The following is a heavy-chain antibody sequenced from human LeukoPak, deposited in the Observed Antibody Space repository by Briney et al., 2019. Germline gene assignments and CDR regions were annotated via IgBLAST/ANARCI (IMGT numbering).Heavy chain of an antibody. CDR3: AKSRYNWNSDAFDI. V-gene: IGHV4-59*01. J-gene: IGHJ3*02. Sequence: NPSETLSLTCTVSGGSTSSYYWSWIRQPPGKGLEWIGYIYYSGSTNYNPSLKSRVTISVDTSKNQFSLKLSSVTAADTAVYYCAKSRYNWNSDAFDIWGQGTMVTVSS. CDR2: IYYSGST. CDR1: GGSTSSYY. D-gene: IGHD1/OR15-1a*01.